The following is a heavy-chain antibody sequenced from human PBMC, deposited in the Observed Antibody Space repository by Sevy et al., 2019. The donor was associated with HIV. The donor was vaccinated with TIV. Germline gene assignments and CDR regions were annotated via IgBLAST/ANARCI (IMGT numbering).Heavy chain of an antibody. Sequence: GESLKISCKASGYRFTDYWSGWVRQMPGKGLEWMGIIYPGDSDTTYSPSFQGQVTISVDKSINTAYLQWSSLKASDTAIFYCARGARGTLPSYYYYPMDVWGQGTTVTVSS. CDR2: IYPGDSDT. CDR1: GYRFTDYW. D-gene: IGHD1-1*01. J-gene: IGHJ6*02. CDR3: ARGARGTLPSYYYYPMDV. V-gene: IGHV5-51*01.